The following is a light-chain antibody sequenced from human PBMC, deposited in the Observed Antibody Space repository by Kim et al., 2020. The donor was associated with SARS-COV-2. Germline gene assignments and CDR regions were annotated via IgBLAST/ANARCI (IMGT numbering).Light chain of an antibody. CDR2: GAS. V-gene: IGKV3-20*01. Sequence: SPGERPTLSCRASQSVSNNFLAWYQQKPGQAPRLLIHGASTRATGIPDRFSGSGSGTDFTLTIDRLDPEDFAVYFCHQYDDSLWTLGQGTKVDIK. CDR1: QSVSNNF. CDR3: HQYDDSLWT. J-gene: IGKJ1*01.